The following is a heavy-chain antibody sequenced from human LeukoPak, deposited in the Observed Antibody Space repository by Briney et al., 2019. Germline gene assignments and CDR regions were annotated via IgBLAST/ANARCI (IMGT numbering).Heavy chain of an antibody. D-gene: IGHD6-6*01. V-gene: IGHV4-59*01. Sequence: SETLSLTCTVSGGSISSYYWSWIRQPPGKGLEWIGYIYYSGSTNYNPSLKSRVTISVDTSKNQFSPKLSSVTAADTAVYYCARRRSSSSWWFDPWGQGTLVTVSS. J-gene: IGHJ5*02. CDR3: ARRRSSSSWWFDP. CDR2: IYYSGST. CDR1: GGSISSYY.